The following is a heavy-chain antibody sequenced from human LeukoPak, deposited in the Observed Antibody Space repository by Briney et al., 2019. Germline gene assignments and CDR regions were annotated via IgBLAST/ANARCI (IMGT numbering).Heavy chain of an antibody. CDR1: GASVSSIGYS. Sequence: SQTLSLTCGVSGASVSSIGYSWSWIRQPPGRGLEWIGFIYYSGSTYYNPSLKSRVTISVDTSKNQFSLKLSSVTAADTAVYYCARGRSVAGGDYWGQGTLVTVSS. V-gene: IGHV4-31*02. CDR2: IYYSGST. CDR3: ARGRSVAGGDY. D-gene: IGHD6-19*01. J-gene: IGHJ4*02.